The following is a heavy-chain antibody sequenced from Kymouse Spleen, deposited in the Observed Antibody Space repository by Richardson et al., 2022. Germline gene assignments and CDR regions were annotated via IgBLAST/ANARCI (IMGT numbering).Heavy chain of an antibody. Sequence: EVQLVESGGGLVQPGRSLRLSCAASGFTFDDYAMHWVRQAPGKGLEWVSGISWNSGSIGYADSVKGRFTISRDNAKNSLYLQMNSLRAEDTALYYCAKDLYSSSSGYYYYGMDVWGQGTTVTVSS. CDR3: AKDLYSSSSGYYYYGMDV. D-gene: IGHD6-6*01. CDR1: GFTFDDYA. J-gene: IGHJ6*02. CDR2: ISWNSGSI. V-gene: IGHV3-9*01.